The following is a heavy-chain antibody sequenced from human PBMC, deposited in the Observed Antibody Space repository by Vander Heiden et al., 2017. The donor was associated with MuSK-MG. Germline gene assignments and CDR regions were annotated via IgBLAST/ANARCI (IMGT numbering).Heavy chain of an antibody. Sequence: EVQLLESGGGLVQPGGSLRLSCAAPGFTFSSYGLSWVRQAPGKGLEWVSATGGSGGSTYYADSVKGRVTISRDNSKNTLYLQMHSLRAEDTAVYYCAKEDYDFWSASDYWGQGTLVTVSS. CDR2: TGGSGGST. J-gene: IGHJ4*02. CDR3: AKEDYDFWSASDY. CDR1: GFTFSSYG. V-gene: IGHV3-23*01. D-gene: IGHD3-3*01.